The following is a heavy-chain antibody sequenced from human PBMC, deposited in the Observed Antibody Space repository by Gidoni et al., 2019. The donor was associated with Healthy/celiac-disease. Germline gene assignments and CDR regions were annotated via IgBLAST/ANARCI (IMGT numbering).Heavy chain of an antibody. D-gene: IGHD1-26*01. CDR2: ISSSSSYI. CDR1: GFTFSSYS. V-gene: IGHV3-21*01. J-gene: IGHJ4*02. CDR3: ARLWGGSYDPWDY. Sequence: EVQLVESGGGLVKPGGSLRLSCAASGFTFSSYSMNWVRQAPGKGLEWVSSISSSSSYIYYADSVKGRFTISRDNAKNSLYLQMNSLRAEDTAVYYCARLWGGSYDPWDYWGQGTLVTVSS.